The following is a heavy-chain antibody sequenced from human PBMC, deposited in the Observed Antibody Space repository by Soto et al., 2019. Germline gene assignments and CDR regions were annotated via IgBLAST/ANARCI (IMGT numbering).Heavy chain of an antibody. CDR3: AGGLRNYFDY. CDR2: ISSSSSYI. J-gene: IGHJ4*02. CDR1: GITFNSYS. V-gene: IGHV3-21*01. Sequence: GGSLRLSCAASGITFNSYSMNWVRQAPGKGLEWVSSISSSSSYIYYADSVKGRFTISRDNAKNSLYLQMNSLRAEDTAVYYCAGGLRNYFDYWGQGTLVTVSS. D-gene: IGHD2-21*02.